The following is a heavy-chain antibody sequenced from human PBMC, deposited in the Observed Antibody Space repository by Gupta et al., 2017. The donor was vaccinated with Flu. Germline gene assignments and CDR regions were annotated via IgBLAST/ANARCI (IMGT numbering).Heavy chain of an antibody. Sequence: SGDSITTSCGSWIRQPAGKGLEWIGRIFVSGPTDYNPSLKNRVSMSIDMSKSQFSLRLTSVTAADTALYYCARGVSRDFDSWGQGILVTVSS. CDR2: IFVSGPT. V-gene: IGHV4-4*07. CDR3: ARGVSRDFDS. J-gene: IGHJ4*02. CDR1: GDSITTSC.